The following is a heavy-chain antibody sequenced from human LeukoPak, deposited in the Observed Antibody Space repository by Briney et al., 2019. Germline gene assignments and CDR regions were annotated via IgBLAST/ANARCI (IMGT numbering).Heavy chain of an antibody. CDR3: ARDIASISTPQYVDF. J-gene: IGHJ4*02. CDR2: INKDGTDK. V-gene: IGHV3-7*01. Sequence: GGSLRLSCAVSGFTFSTYWMSWVRQAPGKGLEWVANINKDGTDKYYVASVKGRFTISRDNAKNSLYLQMNSLRAEDTAVYYCARDIASISTPQYVDFWGQGTQVTVSS. D-gene: IGHD3-3*02. CDR1: GFTFSTYW.